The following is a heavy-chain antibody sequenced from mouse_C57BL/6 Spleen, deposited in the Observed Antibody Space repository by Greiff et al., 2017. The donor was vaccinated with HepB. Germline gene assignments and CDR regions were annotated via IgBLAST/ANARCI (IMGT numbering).Heavy chain of an antibody. CDR3: ASYGNYDAMDY. D-gene: IGHD2-1*01. V-gene: IGHV5-17*01. CDR2: ISSGSSTI. CDR1: GFTFSDYG. J-gene: IGHJ4*01. Sequence: EVKLVESGGGLVKPGGSLKLSCAASGFTFSDYGMHWVRQAPEKGLEWVAYISSGSSTIYYADTVKGRFTISRDNAKNTLFLQMTSLRSEDTAMYYCASYGNYDAMDYWGQGTSVTVSS.